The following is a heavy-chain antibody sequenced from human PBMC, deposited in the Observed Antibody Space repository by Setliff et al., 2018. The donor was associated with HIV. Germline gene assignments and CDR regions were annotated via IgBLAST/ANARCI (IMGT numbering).Heavy chain of an antibody. CDR1: GYTFTSYA. D-gene: IGHD5-18*01. V-gene: IGHV1-3*01. CDR2: INAGNGNT. CDR3: AKGGDRAMINFDH. J-gene: IGHJ4*02. Sequence: ASVKVSCKASGYTFTSYAMYWVRQAPGQRLEWMGWINAGNGNTKYSQKFQGRVTITRDTSASTAYMELSSLTSEDTAVYYCAKGGDRAMINFDHWGQGTLVTVSS.